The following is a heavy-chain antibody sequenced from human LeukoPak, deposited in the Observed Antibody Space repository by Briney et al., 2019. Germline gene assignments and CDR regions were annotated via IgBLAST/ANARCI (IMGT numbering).Heavy chain of an antibody. CDR3: ASPGSSYDVLTGPGYFDY. D-gene: IGHD3-9*01. CDR1: GYPLTDYF. V-gene: IGHV1-2*02. CDR2: INPNSGDT. J-gene: IGHJ4*02. Sequence: ASLKVSCKASGYPLTDYFVHWVRQAPEQGPEWMGWINPNSGDTNYALKFQGRVTMTRDTSISTAYMELSWLRSDDTAVYYCASPGSSYDVLTGPGYFDYWGQGTLVTVSS.